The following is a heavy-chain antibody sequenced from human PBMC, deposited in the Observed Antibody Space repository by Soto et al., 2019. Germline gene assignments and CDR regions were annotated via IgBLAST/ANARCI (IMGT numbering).Heavy chain of an antibody. V-gene: IGHV3-33*01. CDR2: IWYDGSNK. Sequence: GGSLRLSCAASGFTFSSYGMHWVRQAPGKGLEWVAVIWYDGSNKYYADSVKGRFTISRDNSKNTLYLQMNSLRAEDTAVYYCARELGYCSSTSCFGPDYWGQGTLVTVSS. CDR3: ARELGYCSSTSCFGPDY. D-gene: IGHD2-2*01. CDR1: GFTFSSYG. J-gene: IGHJ4*02.